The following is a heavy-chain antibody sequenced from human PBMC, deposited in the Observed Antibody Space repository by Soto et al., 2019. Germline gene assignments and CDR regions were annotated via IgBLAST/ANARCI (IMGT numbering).Heavy chain of an antibody. Sequence: GGSLRLSCAASGFTFSSYSMNWVRQAPGKGLEWVSSISSSSSYIYYADSWKGRFTISRDNAKNSLYLQMNSLRAEDTAVYYCARGAAMVAGVGEGYYFDYWGQGTLVTVSS. CDR3: ARGAAMVAGVGEGYYFDY. CDR1: GFTFSSYS. D-gene: IGHD5-18*01. V-gene: IGHV3-21*01. J-gene: IGHJ4*02. CDR2: ISSSSSYI.